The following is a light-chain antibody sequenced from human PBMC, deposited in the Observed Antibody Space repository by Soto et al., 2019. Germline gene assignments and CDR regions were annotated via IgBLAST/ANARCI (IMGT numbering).Light chain of an antibody. CDR3: QQYGXSTLT. Sequence: EIVLTQSPGTLSLSPGERATLSCRASQSVSSDYLAWYQQIPGLAPRLLIFDASSMATGIPDRFSGSGSGTEFTLTISRLEPEDSAVYYCQQYGXSTLTFGGGTKV. CDR1: QSVSSDY. V-gene: IGKV3D-20*01. J-gene: IGKJ4*01. CDR2: DAS.